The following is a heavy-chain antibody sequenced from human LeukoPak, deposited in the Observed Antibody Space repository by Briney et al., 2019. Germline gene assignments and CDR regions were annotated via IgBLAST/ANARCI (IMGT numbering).Heavy chain of an antibody. V-gene: IGHV4-39*01. J-gene: IGHJ6*03. Sequence: PSETLPLTCTVSGGSISSSSYYWGWIRQPPGKGLEWIGSIYYSGSTYYNPSLKSRVTISVDTSKNQFSLKLSSVTAADTAVYYCARQILYYCYYMDVWGKGTTVTVSS. CDR2: IYYSGST. CDR3: ARQILYYCYYMDV. CDR1: GGSISSSSYY.